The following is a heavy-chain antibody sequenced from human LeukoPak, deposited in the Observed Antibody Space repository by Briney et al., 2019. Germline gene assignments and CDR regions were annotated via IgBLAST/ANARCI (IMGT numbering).Heavy chain of an antibody. CDR2: ISAYNGNT. V-gene: IGHV1-18*01. Sequence: ASVKVSCKASGGTFSSYAISWVRQAPGQGLEWMGWISAYNGNTNYAQKLQGRVTMTTDTSTSTAYMELRSLRSDDTAVYYCATFSLYCSSTSCYRPFDYWGQGTLVTVSS. CDR1: GGTFSSYA. CDR3: ATFSLYCSSTSCYRPFDY. D-gene: IGHD2-2*02. J-gene: IGHJ4*02.